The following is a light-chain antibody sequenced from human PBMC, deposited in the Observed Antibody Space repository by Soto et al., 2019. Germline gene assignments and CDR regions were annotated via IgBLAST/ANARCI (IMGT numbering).Light chain of an antibody. CDR2: NST. CDR1: RSDIGSNF. CDR3: AAWDDSLSGGA. J-gene: IGLJ1*01. Sequence: QSVLSQPPSASGTPGQAVIISCSGSRSDIGSNFVNWYQQLPGTAPKILIYNSTQRPSGVPVRFSGSKSGTSASLAISGLRSEDEAEYYCAAWDDSLSGGAFGTGSKV. V-gene: IGLV1-47*02.